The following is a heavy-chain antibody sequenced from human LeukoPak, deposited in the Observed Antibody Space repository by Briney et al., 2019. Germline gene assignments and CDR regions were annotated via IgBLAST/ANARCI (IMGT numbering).Heavy chain of an antibody. CDR2: LSGSGGDT. Sequence: GGSLRLSCVASGFTFSRNAMSWVRQAPGKGLEWVSSLSGSGGDTYYADSVKGRFTVSRDNSKNMLYLQMNSLRAEDTAVYYCARDAYDSTGYYYRIYWGQGTLVTVSS. V-gene: IGHV3-23*01. D-gene: IGHD3-22*01. CDR3: ARDAYDSTGYYYRIY. CDR1: GFTFSRNA. J-gene: IGHJ4*02.